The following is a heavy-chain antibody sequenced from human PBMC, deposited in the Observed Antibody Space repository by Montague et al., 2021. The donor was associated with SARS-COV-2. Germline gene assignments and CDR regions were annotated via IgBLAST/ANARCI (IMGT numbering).Heavy chain of an antibody. CDR3: ARDGYSSGWNGLHWFDP. J-gene: IGHJ5*02. V-gene: IGHV4-61*02. CDR1: IGSIGSGNYY. CDR2: IYTSGST. D-gene: IGHD6-25*01. Sequence: TLSLTCTVSIGSIGSGNYYWSWIRQPAGKGLEWIGSIYTSGSTNYNPSLKSRVTIAVDTSKNQFSLKLSSVTAADTAVYYCARDGYSSGWNGLHWFDPWGQGTLVTVSS.